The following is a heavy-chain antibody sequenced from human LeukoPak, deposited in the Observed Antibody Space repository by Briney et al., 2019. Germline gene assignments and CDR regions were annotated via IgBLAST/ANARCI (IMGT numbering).Heavy chain of an antibody. D-gene: IGHD3-3*01. V-gene: IGHV1-8*01. CDR1: GYTFTSYD. Sequence: GASVKVSCKASGYTFTSYDINWVRQATGQGLEWMGWMNPNSGNTGYAQKFQGRVTMTRNTSISTAYMELRSLRSDDTAVYYCATGITIFGVVPTHLNYWGQGTLVTVSS. CDR3: ATGITIFGVVPTHLNY. CDR2: MNPNSGNT. J-gene: IGHJ4*02.